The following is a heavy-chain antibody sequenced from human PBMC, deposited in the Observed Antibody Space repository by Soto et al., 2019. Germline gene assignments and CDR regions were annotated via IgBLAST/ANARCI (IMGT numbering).Heavy chain of an antibody. CDR2: VSPGNANA. CDR1: GYTFTDYD. CDR3: EVTTGF. V-gene: IGHV1-8*01. D-gene: IGHD2-21*02. J-gene: IGHJ4*02. Sequence: QVQVVQSRAEVKKPGASVKVSCKTSGYTFTDYDINWVRQATGQGLEWMGWVSPGNANAGHAPQFQSRVSMTSDTSISTVYMELNSLTSEDTAVYFCEVTTGFWGQVTKITVSS.